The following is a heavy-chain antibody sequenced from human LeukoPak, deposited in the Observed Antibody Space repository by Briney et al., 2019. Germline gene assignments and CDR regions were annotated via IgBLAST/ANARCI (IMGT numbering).Heavy chain of an antibody. V-gene: IGHV3-9*01. CDR2: ISWNSDSI. CDR1: GFTFNEYA. Sequence: RAGGSLRLSCAASGFTFNEYAMHWVRQVPGKGLEWVSSISWNSDSIAYADSVKGRFTISRDNAKSSLYLQMNSLRPGDTALYYCTKDKGIINGFYYFDSWGQGTLVAVSS. CDR3: TKDKGIINGFYYFDS. J-gene: IGHJ4*02. D-gene: IGHD3-10*01.